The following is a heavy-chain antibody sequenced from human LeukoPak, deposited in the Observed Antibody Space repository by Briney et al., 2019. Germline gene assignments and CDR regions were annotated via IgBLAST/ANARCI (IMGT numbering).Heavy chain of an antibody. J-gene: IGHJ4*02. D-gene: IGHD3-22*01. Sequence: GGSLRLSCAASGFIVSNNYMNWVRQAPGEGLEWVSIIYSGGGTYYADSVKGRFTISRDNSKNTLYLQMNNLRADDTAVYYCARGCYYERSGYCPFDYWGPGTLVTVSS. CDR3: ARGCYYERSGYCPFDY. CDR1: GFIVSNNY. CDR2: IYSGGGT. V-gene: IGHV3-53*01.